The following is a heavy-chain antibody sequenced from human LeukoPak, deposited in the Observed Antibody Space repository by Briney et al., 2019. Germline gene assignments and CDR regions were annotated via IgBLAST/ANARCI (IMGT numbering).Heavy chain of an antibody. J-gene: IGHJ4*02. CDR3: ARGFTHDYGDYDY. CDR1: GFTVSSNY. V-gene: IGHV3-66*01. CDR2: IYSDSGGST. Sequence: GGSLRLSCAASGFTVSSNYMSWVRQAPGKGLEWVSVIYSDSGGSTYYADSVKGRFTMSRDNSKNTLYLHMSSLRAEDTAVYYCARGFTHDYGDYDYWGQGTLVTVSS. D-gene: IGHD4-17*01.